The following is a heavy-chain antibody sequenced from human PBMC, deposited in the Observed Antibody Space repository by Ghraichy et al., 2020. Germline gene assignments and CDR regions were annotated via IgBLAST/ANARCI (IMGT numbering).Heavy chain of an antibody. CDR2: INHSGST. Sequence: SETLSLTCAVYGGPFSDYYWTWIRQPPGKGLEWIGEINHSGSTNYNPSLKSRVTISVDTSKNQFSLRLRSVTAADTAVYYCARDSSKSYYMDVWGKGTTVTVSS. CDR3: ARDSSKSYYMDV. D-gene: IGHD2-15*01. J-gene: IGHJ6*03. CDR1: GGPFSDYY. V-gene: IGHV4-34*01.